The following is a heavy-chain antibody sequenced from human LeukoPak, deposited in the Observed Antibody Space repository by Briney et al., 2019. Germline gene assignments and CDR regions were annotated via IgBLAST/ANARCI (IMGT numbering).Heavy chain of an antibody. CDR3: ARLRGYSYGYIDY. CDR2: IYYSGSS. V-gene: IGHV4-39*01. D-gene: IGHD5-18*01. J-gene: IGHJ4*02. Sequence: SETLSLTCTVSGGSISSSGYYWGCIRQPPGKGLEWIGSIYYSGSSYYNPSLKSRLTISVDTSKDQSSVRLSSVTAADTAVYYCARLRGYSYGYIDYWGQGSLVTVSS. CDR1: GGSISSSGYY.